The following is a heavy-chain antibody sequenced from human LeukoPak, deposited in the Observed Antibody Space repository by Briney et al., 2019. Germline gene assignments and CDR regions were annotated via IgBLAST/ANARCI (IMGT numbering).Heavy chain of an antibody. D-gene: IGHD6-19*01. CDR2: IHTGNGDT. CDR1: GYTFTTFP. CDR3: ARRPGGGWPQVDY. J-gene: IGHJ4*02. V-gene: IGHV1-3*04. Sequence: ASVKVSCKASGYTFTTFPIHWVRQAPGQAPEWVGWIHTGNGDTKYSQAFQGRVTTARDTSASTAYMELSSLRSEDTAVYYCARRPGGGWPQVDYWGQGTLVTVSS.